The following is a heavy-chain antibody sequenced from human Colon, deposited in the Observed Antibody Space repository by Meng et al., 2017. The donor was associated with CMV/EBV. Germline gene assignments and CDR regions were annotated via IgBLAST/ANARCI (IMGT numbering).Heavy chain of an antibody. CDR1: GYTFPSYG. J-gene: IGHJ4*02. D-gene: IGHD2-2*01. V-gene: IGHV1-18*01. CDR2: ISAYNGDT. Sequence: ASVKVSCKAAGYTFPSYGISWVRQAPGQGLEWMGWISAYNGDTNYPQKLQGRLTMTTDTSTSTAYMELRSLRSDDTAVYYCVRAPWGYQSLPIYWGQGTLVTVSS. CDR3: VRAPWGYQSLPIY.